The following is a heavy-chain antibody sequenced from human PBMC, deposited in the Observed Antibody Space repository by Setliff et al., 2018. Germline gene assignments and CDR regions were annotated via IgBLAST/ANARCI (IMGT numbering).Heavy chain of an antibody. V-gene: IGHV3-30*04. CDR3: ARDRRRYSSGWVKAWFDP. CDR2: ISYDGSNK. Sequence: SCKASGGTFSSYAITWVRQPPGKGLEWVAVISYDGSNKYYADSVKGRFTISRDNSKNTLYLQMNSLRPEDTAVYYCARDRRRYSSGWVKAWFDPWGQGTLVTVSS. CDR1: GGTFSSYA. J-gene: IGHJ5*02. D-gene: IGHD6-19*01.